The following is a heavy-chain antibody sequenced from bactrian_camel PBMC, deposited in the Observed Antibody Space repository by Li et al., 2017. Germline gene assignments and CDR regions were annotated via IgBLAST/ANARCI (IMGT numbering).Heavy chain of an antibody. D-gene: IGHD5*01. CDR2: IYTNDGTT. Sequence: QVQLVESGGGLVQPGGSLRLSCAASGFTFSNNWMHWVRQAPGKGLEWVCSIYTNDGTTNSADSVKGRFAISRDNTKNTQYLQMNSLKTEDAAVYYCAAHPWFRGLNPGYQFWGQGTQVTVS. CDR3: AAHPWFRGLNPGYQF. CDR1: GFTFSNNW. V-gene: IGHV3S6*01. J-gene: IGHJ4*01.